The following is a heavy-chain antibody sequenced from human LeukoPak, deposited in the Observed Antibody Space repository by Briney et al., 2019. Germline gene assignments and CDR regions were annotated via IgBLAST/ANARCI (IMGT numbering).Heavy chain of an antibody. J-gene: IGHJ3*02. Sequence: ETLPLTCTVSGYSISSDSYWGWIRQPPGKGLEWIGRIYQSESTNYKRTLTSRVAKSVDTPKIQLSRRLTSVTAVDTGVYYCASATGIVWAGDQGGMDIWGKGTMVTVSS. D-gene: IGHD2-15*01. CDR1: GYSISSDSY. CDR3: ASATGIVWAGDQGGMDI. CDR2: IYQSEST. V-gene: IGHV4-38-2*02.